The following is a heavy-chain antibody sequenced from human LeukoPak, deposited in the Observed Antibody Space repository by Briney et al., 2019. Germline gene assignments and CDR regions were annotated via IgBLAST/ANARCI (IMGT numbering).Heavy chain of an antibody. D-gene: IGHD6-19*01. J-gene: IGHJ4*02. CDR1: GYTFTGYY. Sequence: ASVKVSCKASGYTFTGYYMHWVRQAPGQGLEWMGWINPNSGGTNYAQKFQGRVTMTRDTSISTAYMELSRLRSDDTAVCYCARRRAVAGTEFDYWGQGTLVTVSS. CDR2: INPNSGGT. V-gene: IGHV1-2*02. CDR3: ARRRAVAGTEFDY.